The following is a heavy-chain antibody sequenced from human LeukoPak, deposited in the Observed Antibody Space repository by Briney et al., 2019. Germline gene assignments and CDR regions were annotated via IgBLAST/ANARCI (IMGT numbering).Heavy chain of an antibody. CDR3: ARDSSGWYGEDYYYYGMDV. V-gene: IGHV4-59*02. Sequence: SETLSLTCTVSGGSVSSYYWSWIRQPPGKGLEWIGYIYYSGSTNYNPSLKSRVTISVDTSKNQFSLKLSSVTAADTAVYYCARDSSGWYGEDYYYYGMDVWGQGTTVTVSS. D-gene: IGHD6-19*01. CDR1: GGSVSSYY. CDR2: IYYSGST. J-gene: IGHJ6*02.